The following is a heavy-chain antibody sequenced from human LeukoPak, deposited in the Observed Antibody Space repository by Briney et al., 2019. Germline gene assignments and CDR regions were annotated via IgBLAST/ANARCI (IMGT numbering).Heavy chain of an antibody. CDR1: GFTFSSYG. D-gene: IGHD3-10*01. Sequence: GGTLRLSCAASGFTFSSYGMSWVRQAPGKGLEWVSAISGSGGSTYYADSVKGRFTISRDNSKNTLYLQMNSLRAEDTAVYYCAKADGSGSQYLYYYYYYYMDVWGKGTTVTISS. V-gene: IGHV3-23*01. J-gene: IGHJ6*03. CDR2: ISGSGGST. CDR3: AKADGSGSQYLYYYYYYYMDV.